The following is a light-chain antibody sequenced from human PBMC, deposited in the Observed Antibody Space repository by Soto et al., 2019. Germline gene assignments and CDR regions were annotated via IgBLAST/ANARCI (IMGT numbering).Light chain of an antibody. Sequence: IQLTQSPSSLSASVGDRVTITCRASQGISSFLAWYQQKPGKAPKLLLYDASNLETGVPSRFSGSGSGTDFTFTISSLQTEDVATYYCQQYDNLITFGQGTRLEI. CDR1: QGISSF. V-gene: IGKV1-33*01. CDR3: QQYDNLIT. CDR2: DAS. J-gene: IGKJ5*01.